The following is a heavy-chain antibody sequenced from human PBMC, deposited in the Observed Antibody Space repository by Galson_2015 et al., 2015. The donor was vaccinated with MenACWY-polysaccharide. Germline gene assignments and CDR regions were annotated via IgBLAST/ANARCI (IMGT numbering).Heavy chain of an antibody. CDR1: GFSLRTTAVG. V-gene: IGHV2-5*02. CDR3: AHIRYSTNGVYYRGIADY. CDR2: IYRDDEK. Sequence: PELVTPSQAITLPCTFSGFSLRTTAVGVGWIRQSPGKALERLAVIYRDDEKRYSPSLKTRLTITKDTSRCQVVLTMTNMDPVDTGTYYCAHIRYSTNGVYYRGIADYWVQGTLVTVSS. D-gene: IGHD2-8*01. J-gene: IGHJ4*02.